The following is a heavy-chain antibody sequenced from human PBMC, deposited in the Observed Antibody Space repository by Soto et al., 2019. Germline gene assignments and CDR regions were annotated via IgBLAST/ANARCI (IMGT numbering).Heavy chain of an antibody. J-gene: IGHJ4*02. CDR1: GGSFSGYY. CDR2: INHSGST. D-gene: IGHD3-22*01. Sequence: SETLSLTCAVYGGSFSGYYWSWIRQPPGKGLEWIGEINHSGSTNYNPSLKSRVTISVDTSKNQFSLKLSSVTAADTAVYYCARSPRPYYYDSRPRREFDYWGQGTLVTVSS. CDR3: ARSPRPYYYDSRPRREFDY. V-gene: IGHV4-34*01.